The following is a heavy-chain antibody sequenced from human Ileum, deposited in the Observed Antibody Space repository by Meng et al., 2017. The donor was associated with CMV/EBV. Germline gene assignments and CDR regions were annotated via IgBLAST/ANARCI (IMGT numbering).Heavy chain of an antibody. CDR3: ARDRTDYYDSSFYYSNWFDP. CDR1: GYTFISHY. Sequence: ASVNVSCKASGYTFISHYLHWFRQAPGQGLEWMGWISPNSGGTNYAQKFQGRVTMTRDTSISTTYMELSRLRSDDTAVYYCARDRTDYYDSSFYYSNWFDPWGQGTLVTVSS. J-gene: IGHJ5*02. D-gene: IGHD3-22*01. V-gene: IGHV1-2*02. CDR2: ISPNSGGT.